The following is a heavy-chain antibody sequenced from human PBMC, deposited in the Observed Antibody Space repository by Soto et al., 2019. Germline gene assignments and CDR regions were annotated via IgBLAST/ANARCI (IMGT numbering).Heavy chain of an antibody. Sequence: GGSLRLSCAASGFTFSSYAMSWVRQAPGKGLEWVSAISGSGGSTYYADFVKGRFTISRDYSKNMLYLQMNSLRAEDTAGYYCATTYDYGDYGFDYWGQGTLVTVSS. V-gene: IGHV3-23*01. CDR3: ATTYDYGDYGFDY. CDR2: ISGSGGST. J-gene: IGHJ4*02. CDR1: GFTFSSYA. D-gene: IGHD4-17*01.